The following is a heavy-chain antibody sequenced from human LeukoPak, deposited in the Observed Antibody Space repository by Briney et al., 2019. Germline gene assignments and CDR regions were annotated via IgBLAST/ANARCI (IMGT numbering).Heavy chain of an antibody. CDR1: GGSISSGGYY. V-gene: IGHV4-61*08. CDR2: IYYSGST. J-gene: IGHJ6*02. Sequence: SETLSLTCAVSGGSISSGGYYWSWIRQPPGKGLEWIGYIYYSGSTNYNPSLKSRVTISVDTSKNQFSLKLSSVTAADTAVYYCARSYTAMVTSYYYGMDVWGQGTTVTVSS. D-gene: IGHD5-18*01. CDR3: ARSYTAMVTSYYYGMDV.